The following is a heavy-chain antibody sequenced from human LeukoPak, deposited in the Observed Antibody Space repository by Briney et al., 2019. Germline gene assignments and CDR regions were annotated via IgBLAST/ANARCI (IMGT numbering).Heavy chain of an antibody. J-gene: IGHJ6*03. V-gene: IGHV1-69*05. CDR1: GGAFSSYA. CDR3: ARKVAYSSSWPDYYYYYMDV. Sequence: SVKVSCKASGGAFSSYAISWVRQAPGQGLEWMGGIIPIFGTANYAQKFQGRVTITTDESTSTAYMELSSLRSEDTAVYYCARKVAYSSSWPDYYYYYMDVWGKGTTVTVSS. D-gene: IGHD6-13*01. CDR2: IIPIFGTA.